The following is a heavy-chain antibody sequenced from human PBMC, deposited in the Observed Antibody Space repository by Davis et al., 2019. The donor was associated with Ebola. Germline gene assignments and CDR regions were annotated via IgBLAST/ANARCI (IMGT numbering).Heavy chain of an antibody. CDR1: GYTFAVYW. D-gene: IGHD1-1*01. CDR2: IYPGDSDV. CDR3: ARRKLESGNYCDAFDI. V-gene: IGHV5-51*01. J-gene: IGHJ3*02. Sequence: PGGSLRLSCQGYGYTFAVYWIAWVRQMPGKGLEWMGIIYPGDSDVTYSPTFQGQVTISADKSINTAYLEWSSLKASDTATYFCARRKLESGNYCDAFDIWGQGTSVTVSS.